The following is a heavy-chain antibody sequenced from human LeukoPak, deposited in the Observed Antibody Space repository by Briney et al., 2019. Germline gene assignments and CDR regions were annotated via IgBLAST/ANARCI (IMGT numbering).Heavy chain of an antibody. CDR2: IYHSGST. V-gene: IGHV4-4*02. CDR1: GGSISSSNW. Sequence: SETLSLTCTVSGGSISSSNWWSWVRQPPGKGLEWIGEIYHSGSTNYNPFLKSRVTISVDKSKNQFSLKLSSVTAADTAVYYCARDRVGIVPAGFDYWGQGTLVTVSS. J-gene: IGHJ4*02. CDR3: ARDRVGIVPAGFDY. D-gene: IGHD2-2*01.